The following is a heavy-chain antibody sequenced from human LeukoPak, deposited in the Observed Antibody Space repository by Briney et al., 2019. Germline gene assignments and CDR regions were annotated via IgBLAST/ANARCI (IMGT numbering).Heavy chain of an antibody. CDR1: GYTFTSYD. V-gene: IGHV1-8*01. CDR3: ARDNEDVVVVPDYGMDV. D-gene: IGHD2-2*01. J-gene: IGHJ6*02. CDR2: MNPNSGNT. Sequence: GASVKVSCKASGYTFTSYDINWVRQATGQGLEWMGWMNPNSGNTGYAQKFQGRVTMTRDTSTSTVYMEVSSLRSEDTAVYFCARDNEDVVVVPDYGMDVWGQGTTVTVSS.